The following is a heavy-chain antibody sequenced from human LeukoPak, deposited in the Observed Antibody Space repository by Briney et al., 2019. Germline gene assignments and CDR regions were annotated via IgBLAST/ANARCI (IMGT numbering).Heavy chain of an antibody. V-gene: IGHV4-59*01. CDR3: ARGHGGVLRFSDPGCFDY. CDR1: GGSISSYY. J-gene: IGHJ4*02. Sequence: KPSETLSLTCTVSGGSISSYYWSWIRQPPGKGLEWIGYIYHSGSTNYNPSLKSRVTISVDTSKNQFSLKLSSVTAADTAVYYCARGHGGVLRFSDPGCFDYWGQGTLVTVSS. D-gene: IGHD3-3*01. CDR2: IYHSGST.